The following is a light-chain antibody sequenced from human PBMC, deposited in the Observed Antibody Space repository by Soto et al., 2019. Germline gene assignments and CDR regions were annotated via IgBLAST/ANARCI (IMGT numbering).Light chain of an antibody. CDR1: QSIGDS. J-gene: IGKJ1*01. Sequence: DIQMTQSPSTLSATIGDRVTITCRASQSIGDSLAWYQQKPGKAPYLLISDVSSLERGVPSRFSGSGSGTEFTLTISSMQPDDFATFYCKQYNGYSRTFGQGTMVDI. V-gene: IGKV1-5*01. CDR2: DVS. CDR3: KQYNGYSRT.